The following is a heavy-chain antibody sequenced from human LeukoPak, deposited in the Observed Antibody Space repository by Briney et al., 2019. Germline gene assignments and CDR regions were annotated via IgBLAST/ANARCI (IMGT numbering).Heavy chain of an antibody. CDR2: VYYSGTS. D-gene: IGHD3-22*01. CDR1: GGSISLSSYY. J-gene: IGHJ4*02. Sequence: PSETLSPTCNVSGGSISLSSYYWGWIRQPPGKGLQWIGSVYYSGTSYYNLSLKSRVTISVDTSKNQFSLRLTSVTAADTAVYYCARHESSGWYYLFRYWGQGTLVTVSS. CDR3: ARHESSGWYYLFRY. V-gene: IGHV4-39*01.